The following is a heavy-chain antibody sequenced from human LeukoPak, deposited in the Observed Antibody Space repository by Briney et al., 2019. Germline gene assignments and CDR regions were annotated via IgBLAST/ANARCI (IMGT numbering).Heavy chain of an antibody. CDR2: INHSGST. J-gene: IGHJ6*03. Sequence: SETLSLTCAVYGGTFSGYYWSWIRQPPGKGLEWIGEINHSGSTNYNPSLKSRVTISVVTSKNQFTLKLSSVTAADTAVYYCARLSARYYYYMDVWGKGTTVTVSS. CDR3: ARLSARYYYYMDV. D-gene: IGHD3-16*02. V-gene: IGHV4-34*01. CDR1: GGTFSGYY.